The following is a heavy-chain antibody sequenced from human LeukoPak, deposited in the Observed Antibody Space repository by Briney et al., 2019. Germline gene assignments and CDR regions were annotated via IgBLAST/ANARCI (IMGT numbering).Heavy chain of an antibody. CDR2: IYHSGST. Sequence: SETLSLTCTVSGGSISSSSYYWGWIRQPPGKGLEWIGSIYHSGSTYYNPSLKSRVTISVDTSKNQFSLKLSSVTAAATAVYYCARDVPPYYDFWTERGAFDIWGQGTMVTVSS. CDR1: GGSISSSSYY. V-gene: IGHV4-39*07. J-gene: IGHJ3*02. D-gene: IGHD3-3*01. CDR3: ARDVPPYYDFWTERGAFDI.